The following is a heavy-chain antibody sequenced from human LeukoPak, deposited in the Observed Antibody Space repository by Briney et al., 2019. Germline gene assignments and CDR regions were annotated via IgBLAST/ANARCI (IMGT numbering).Heavy chain of an antibody. V-gene: IGHV3-23*01. CDR2: ISGSGGSA. D-gene: IGHD1-26*01. J-gene: IGHJ3*02. Sequence: GGSVRLSCAASGFTFSRYAMSWVRQAPGKGLEWVSAISGSGGSAYYADSVKGRFTISRDNSKNTLYLQMNSLRAEDTAVYYCAKDRRALGYGGAFDIWGQGTMVTVSS. CDR1: GFTFSRYA. CDR3: AKDRRALGYGGAFDI.